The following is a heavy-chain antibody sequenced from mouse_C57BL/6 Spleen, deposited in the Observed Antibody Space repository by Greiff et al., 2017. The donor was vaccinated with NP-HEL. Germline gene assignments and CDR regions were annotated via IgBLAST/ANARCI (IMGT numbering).Heavy chain of an antibody. V-gene: IGHV5-6*01. J-gene: IGHJ4*01. Sequence: EVQGVESGGDLVKPGGSLKLSCAASGFTFSSYGMSWVRQTPDKRLEWVATISSGGSYTYYPDSVKGRFTISRDNAKNTLYLQMSSLKSEDTAMYYCARGSNYVGDYWGQGTSVTVSS. CDR1: GFTFSSYG. D-gene: IGHD2-5*01. CDR3: ARGSNYVGDY. CDR2: ISSGGSYT.